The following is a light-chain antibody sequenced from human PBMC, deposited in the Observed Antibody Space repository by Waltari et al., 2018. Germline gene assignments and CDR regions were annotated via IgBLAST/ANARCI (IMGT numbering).Light chain of an antibody. J-gene: IGKJ2*03. V-gene: IGKV4-1*01. CDR3: QQYYTAPYS. CDR2: WAS. Sequence: DIVMTQSPDSLAVSLGGRATINCTASQSVFYNSNNKNYLAWYQQKAGQPPKLLIYWASSRESGVPDRFSGSVSGTDFTLTISSLQAEDVAVYYCQQYYTAPYSFGQGTKLEIK. CDR1: QSVFYNSNNKNY.